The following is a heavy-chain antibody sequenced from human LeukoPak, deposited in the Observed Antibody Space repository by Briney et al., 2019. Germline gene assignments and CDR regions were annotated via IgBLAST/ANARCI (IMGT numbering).Heavy chain of an antibody. J-gene: IGHJ4*02. CDR3: ACLRGPSDY. V-gene: IGHV3-7*01. CDR1: GFTFSSYW. Sequence: GGSLRLSCAASGFTFSSYWMSWVRQAPGKGLEWVANIKQDGSEKYYVDSVKGRFTISRDNTKNSLYLQMDSLTADDTAVYFCACLRGPSDYWGQGTLVTVSS. CDR2: IKQDGSEK. D-gene: IGHD4-17*01.